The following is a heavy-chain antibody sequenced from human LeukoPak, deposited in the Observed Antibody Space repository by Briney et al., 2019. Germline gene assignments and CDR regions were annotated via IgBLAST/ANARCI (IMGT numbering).Heavy chain of an antibody. J-gene: IGHJ6*02. CDR2: IYSGGST. CDR3: ATPRYCSSTSCYYYYGMDV. Sequence: GGSLRLSCAASGFTVSSNYMSWVRQAPGKGLEWVSVIYSGGSTYYADSVKGRFTISRDNSKNTLYLQMNSLRAEDTAVYYCATPRYCSSTSCYYYYGMDVWGQGTRSPSP. D-gene: IGHD2-2*01. V-gene: IGHV3-66*02. CDR1: GFTVSSNY.